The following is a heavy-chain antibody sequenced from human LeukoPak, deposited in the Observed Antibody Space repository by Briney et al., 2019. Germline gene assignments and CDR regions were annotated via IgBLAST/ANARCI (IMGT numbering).Heavy chain of an antibody. CDR1: GFTVSSNY. CDR3: ARGGGL. Sequence: GGSLRLSCAASGFTVSSNYMSWVRQAPGKGLEWVANIKQDGSEKYYVDSVKGRFTISRDNAKNSLYLQMNSLRVEDTAVYYCARGGGLWGQGTLVTVSS. J-gene: IGHJ4*02. CDR2: IKQDGSEK. V-gene: IGHV3-7*01. D-gene: IGHD3-16*01.